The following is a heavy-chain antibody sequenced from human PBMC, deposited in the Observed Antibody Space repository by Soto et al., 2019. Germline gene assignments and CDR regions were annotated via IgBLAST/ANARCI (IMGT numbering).Heavy chain of an antibody. CDR2: IYYSGST. V-gene: IGHV4-59*01. CDR1: GGSISSYY. D-gene: IGHD2-21*02. CDR3: ARQGTVRDGMDV. J-gene: IGHJ6*02. Sequence: SETLSLTCTVSGGSISSYYWSWIRQPPGKGLEWIGYIYYSGSTNYNPSLKSRVTISVDTSKNQFSLKLSSVTAADTAVYYCARQGTVRDGMDVWGQGTTVTVSS.